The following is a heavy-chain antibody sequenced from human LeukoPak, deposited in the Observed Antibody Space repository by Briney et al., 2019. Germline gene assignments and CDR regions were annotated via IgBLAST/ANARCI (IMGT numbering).Heavy chain of an antibody. CDR3: TRFGDYGEY. Sequence: XXVRQSPXQGLEWVSGISANGSITFYARSVRGRFTISXXXPXXTVYLQMNSLRAEDSALYYXTRFGDYGEYWGQGTLVTVSP. D-gene: IGHD3-10*01. J-gene: IGHJ4*02. CDR2: ISANGSIT. V-gene: IGHV3-23*01.